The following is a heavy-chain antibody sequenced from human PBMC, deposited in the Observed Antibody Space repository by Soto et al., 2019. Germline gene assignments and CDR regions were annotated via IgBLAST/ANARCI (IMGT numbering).Heavy chain of an antibody. Sequence: GESLKISCKASGYRFTSYWIGWVRQMPEKGLEWMGIIYPGDSETRYSPSFQGQVTISADKSISTAYLQWSSLKASDTAIYYCARQYSSSSGYYYGVDVWGQGTTVTVSS. V-gene: IGHV5-51*01. D-gene: IGHD6-6*01. CDR3: ARQYSSSSGYYYGVDV. CDR2: IYPGDSET. J-gene: IGHJ6*02. CDR1: GYRFTSYW.